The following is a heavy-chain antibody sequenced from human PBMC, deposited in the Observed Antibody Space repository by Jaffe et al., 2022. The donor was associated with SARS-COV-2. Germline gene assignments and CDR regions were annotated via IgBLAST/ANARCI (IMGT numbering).Heavy chain of an antibody. Sequence: LVESGGGLVQRGGSLRLSCSVSEFTVSNIYMAWVRQAPGTGLQWVSTLYSDGMTKYADSVKGRFTLSRDNSKNTLFLQMNSLRAEDTAIYYCAADTHSPLRFDHWGQGILVTVSS. CDR1: EFTVSNIY. J-gene: IGHJ4*02. CDR2: LYSDGMT. V-gene: IGHV3-53*01. CDR3: AADTHSPLRFDH. D-gene: IGHD3-16*01.